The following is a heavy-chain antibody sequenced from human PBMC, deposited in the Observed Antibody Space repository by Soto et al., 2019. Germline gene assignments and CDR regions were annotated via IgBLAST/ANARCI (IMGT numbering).Heavy chain of an antibody. CDR2: IYYSGNT. J-gene: IGHJ3*01. CDR1: GGSISSSSHH. V-gene: IGHV4-39*01. CDR3: ARQSGAGYTILGVIDPPDAFDV. D-gene: IGHD3-3*01. Sequence: SETLSLTCTVSGGSISSSSHHWAWIRQPPGKGLEWIGSIYYSGNTYHNPSLKSRVTISVDTSKNQFSLSLSSVTAADTAVYYCARQSGAGYTILGVIDPPDAFDVWDPGTMVTVSS.